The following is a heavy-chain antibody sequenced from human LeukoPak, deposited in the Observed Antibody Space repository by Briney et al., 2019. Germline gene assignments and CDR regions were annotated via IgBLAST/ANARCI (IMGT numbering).Heavy chain of an antibody. J-gene: IGHJ4*02. CDR3: ARRPITMVRGVSRPFDY. V-gene: IGHV4-39*01. D-gene: IGHD3-10*01. CDR1: GGSISSSSYY. Sequence: SETLSLTCTVSGGSISSSSYYWGWIRQPPGKGLEWIGSIYYSGSTYYNPSLKSRVTISVDTSKNQFSLKLSSVTAADTAVYYCARRPITMVRGVSRPFDYWGQGTLVTVSS. CDR2: IYYSGST.